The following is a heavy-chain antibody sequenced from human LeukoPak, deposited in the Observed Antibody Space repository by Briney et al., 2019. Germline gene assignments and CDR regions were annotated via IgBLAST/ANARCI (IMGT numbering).Heavy chain of an antibody. CDR1: GGTFSSYA. V-gene: IGHV1-69*05. CDR2: IIPIFGTA. CDR3: ARDRTIFGVALPAFDP. Sequence: GSSVKVSCKASGGTFSSYAISWVRQAPGQGLEWMGRIIPIFGTANYAQKFQGRVTTTTDESTSTAYMELSSLRSEDTAVYYCARDRTIFGVALPAFDPWGQGTLVTVSS. J-gene: IGHJ5*02. D-gene: IGHD3-3*01.